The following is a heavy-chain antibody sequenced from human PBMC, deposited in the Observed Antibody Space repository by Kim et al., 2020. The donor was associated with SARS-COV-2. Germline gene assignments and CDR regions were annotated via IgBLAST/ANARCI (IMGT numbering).Heavy chain of an antibody. D-gene: IGHD3-10*01. CDR2: ISYDGSNK. CDR1: GFTFSSYA. V-gene: IGHV3-30*04. J-gene: IGHJ4*02. CDR3: ARTGLWFGEFYFDY. Sequence: GGSLRLSCAASGFTFSSYAMHWVRQAPGKGLEWVAVISYDGSNKYYADSVKGRFTISRDNSKNTLYLQMNSLRAEDTAVYYCARTGLWFGEFYFDYWGQG.